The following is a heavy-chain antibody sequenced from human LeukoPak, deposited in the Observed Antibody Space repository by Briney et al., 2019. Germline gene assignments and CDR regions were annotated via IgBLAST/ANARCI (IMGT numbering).Heavy chain of an antibody. CDR2: VDFAGEYT. J-gene: IGHJ3*02. CDR3: ASGNSHAFDI. Sequence: PGGSLRLSCAASGFTFSDYWTHWVRHTPGKGLMWVSTVDFAGEYTTYADSVKGRFTISRDNAKDTLYLQMNSLRAEDTAVYYCASGNSHAFDIWGRGTVHSVSS. CDR1: GFTFSDYW. V-gene: IGHV3-74*01.